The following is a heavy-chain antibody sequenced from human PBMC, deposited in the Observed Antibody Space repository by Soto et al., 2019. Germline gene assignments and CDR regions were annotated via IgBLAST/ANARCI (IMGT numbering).Heavy chain of an antibody. Sequence: GGSLRLSCAASGFTFSAYTMNWVRQAPGQGLEWVSYISSSSSHIYYADSVKGRFTISRDNAKNSLYLQMNSLRDEDTAVYYCARGHPADYFYYGMDVWGQGTTVTVSS. CDR3: ARGHPADYFYYGMDV. V-gene: IGHV3-48*02. J-gene: IGHJ6*02. D-gene: IGHD6-25*01. CDR2: ISSSSSHI. CDR1: GFTFSAYT.